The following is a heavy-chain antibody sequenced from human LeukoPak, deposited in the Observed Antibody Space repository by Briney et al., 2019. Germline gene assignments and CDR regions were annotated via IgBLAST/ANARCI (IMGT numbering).Heavy chain of an antibody. CDR3: ARGGYGSGSYSADY. D-gene: IGHD3-10*01. CDR2: IWYDGSNR. V-gene: IGHV3-33*01. Sequence: GRSLRLSCAASGFTFSSYGMHWVRQAPGEGLEWVAVIWYDGSNRYYADSVKGRFTISRDNSKNTLYLQMNSLRAEDTAVYCCARGGYGSGSYSADYWGQGTLVTVSS. CDR1: GFTFSSYG. J-gene: IGHJ4*02.